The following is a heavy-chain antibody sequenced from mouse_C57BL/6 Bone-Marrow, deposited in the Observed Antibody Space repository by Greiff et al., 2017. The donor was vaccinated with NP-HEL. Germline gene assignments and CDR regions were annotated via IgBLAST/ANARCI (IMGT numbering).Heavy chain of an antibody. CDR1: GYTFTSYW. Sequence: QVQLQQPGAELVMPGASVKLSCKASGYTFTSYWMHWVKQRPGQGLAWIGEIDPSASYTNYNPKFKGKSTLTVDKSASTAYRQRSSLTSEDSAVYYCAWLPFDYWGQGTTLTVSA. V-gene: IGHV1-69*01. CDR2: IDPSASYT. CDR3: AWLPFDY. J-gene: IGHJ2*01. D-gene: IGHD2-2*01.